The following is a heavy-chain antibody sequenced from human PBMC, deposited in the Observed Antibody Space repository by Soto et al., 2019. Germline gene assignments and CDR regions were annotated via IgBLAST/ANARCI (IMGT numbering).Heavy chain of an antibody. CDR2: IYHSGST. V-gene: IGHV4-30-2*01. J-gene: IGHJ5*02. Sequence: ASETLSLTCTASGGSINSGGYSWSWIRQPPGKGLEWIGYIYHSGSTYYNPSLKSRVTISVDRSKNQFSLKLSSVTAADTAVYYCARVPGPWGQGTLVTVSS. CDR1: GGSINSGGYS. CDR3: ARVPGP.